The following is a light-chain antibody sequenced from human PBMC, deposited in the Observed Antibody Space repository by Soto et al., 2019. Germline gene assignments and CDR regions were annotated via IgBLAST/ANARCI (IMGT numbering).Light chain of an antibody. Sequence: MMMTHSPATLSVYPWEIVTLSCRTSHSVNSHVAWYQQKPGQAPRLLLYGASTRATGIPVRFSGSGFGTEFTLTISSLQSEDFAVYHCQQHKNWPLFGQGTRLEIK. V-gene: IGKV3-15*01. CDR2: GAS. CDR3: QQHKNWPL. CDR1: HSVNSH. J-gene: IGKJ5*01.